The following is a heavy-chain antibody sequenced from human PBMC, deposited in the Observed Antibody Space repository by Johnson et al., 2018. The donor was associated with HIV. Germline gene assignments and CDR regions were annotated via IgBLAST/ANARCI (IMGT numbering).Heavy chain of an antibody. Sequence: QVQLVESGGGVVQPGRSLRLSCAASGFTFSTYALHWVRQAPGKGLEWVAVISYDGSYNYYADSVKGRFTISRDNAKNSLDLEMNSLRAEDTAVYYCARVAQSIAARPEAFDIWGQGTMVTVSS. J-gene: IGHJ3*02. CDR3: ARVAQSIAARPEAFDI. V-gene: IGHV3-30*04. CDR1: GFTFSTYA. CDR2: ISYDGSYN. D-gene: IGHD6-6*01.